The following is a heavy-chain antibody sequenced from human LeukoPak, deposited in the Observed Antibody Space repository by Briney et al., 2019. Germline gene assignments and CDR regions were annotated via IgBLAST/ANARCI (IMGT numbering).Heavy chain of an antibody. V-gene: IGHV4-34*01. D-gene: IGHD1-20*01. CDR3: ARHSNWNGGVDWFDP. CDR1: GGSFSGYY. J-gene: IGHJ5*02. CDR2: INHSGST. Sequence: SETLSLTCAVYGGSFSGYYWSWIRQPPGKGLEWIGEINHSGSTNYNPSLKSRVTISVDTSKNQFSLKLSSVAAADTAVYYCARHSNWNGGVDWFDPWGQGTQVTVSS.